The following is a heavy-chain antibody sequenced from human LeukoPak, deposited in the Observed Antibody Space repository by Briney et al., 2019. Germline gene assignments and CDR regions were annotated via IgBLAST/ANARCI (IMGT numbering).Heavy chain of an antibody. D-gene: IGHD6-13*01. J-gene: IGHJ5*02. CDR3: ARGSWYGPYNWFDP. V-gene: IGHV4-61*02. CDR2: IYTSGST. Sequence: SGTLSLTCTVSGGSISSGSYYWSWIRQPAGKGLEWIGRIYTSGSTNYNPSLKSRVTISVDTSKNQFSLKLSSVTAADTAVYYCARGSWYGPYNWFDPWGQGTLVTVSS. CDR1: GGSISSGSYY.